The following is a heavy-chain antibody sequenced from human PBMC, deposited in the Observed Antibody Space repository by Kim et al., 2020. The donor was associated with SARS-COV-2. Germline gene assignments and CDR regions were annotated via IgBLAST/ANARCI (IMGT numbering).Heavy chain of an antibody. D-gene: IGHD3-22*01. V-gene: IGHV1-58*01. J-gene: IGHJ4*02. CDR2: IVVGSGNT. CDR3: AAVPHYDSSGYYYDY. CDR1: GFTFTSSA. Sequence: SVKVSCKASGFTFTSSAVQWVRQARGQRLEWIGWIVVGSGNTNYAQKFQERVTITRDMSTSTAYMELSSLRSEDTAVYYCAAVPHYDSSGYYYDYWGQGTLVTVSS.